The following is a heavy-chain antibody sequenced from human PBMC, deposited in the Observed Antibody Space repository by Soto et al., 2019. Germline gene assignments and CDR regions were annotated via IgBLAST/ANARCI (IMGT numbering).Heavy chain of an antibody. J-gene: IGHJ4*02. V-gene: IGHV3-64D*06. Sequence: GGSLRLSCSASGFTFSNYAMHWVRQAPGKGLEYVSGIDSDGISTYYADSVKGRFTISRDNSKNTLYLQMNRLRADDTALYYCVKGDYCTGGSCHRDRYPFDYWGQGTLVTVSS. D-gene: IGHD2-15*01. CDR1: GFTFSNYA. CDR2: IDSDGIST. CDR3: VKGDYCTGGSCHRDRYPFDY.